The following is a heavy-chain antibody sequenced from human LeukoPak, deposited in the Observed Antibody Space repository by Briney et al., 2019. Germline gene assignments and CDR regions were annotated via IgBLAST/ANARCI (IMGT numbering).Heavy chain of an antibody. J-gene: IGHJ6*02. Sequence: GGSLRLSCAASGFTFDDYGMSWVRQAPGKGLEWVSVIYSGGSTYYADSVKGRFTISRDNSKNTLYLQMNSLRAEDTAVYYCARDGHWYYGMDVWGQGTTVTVSS. CDR2: IYSGGST. V-gene: IGHV3-66*01. CDR3: ARDGHWYYGMDV. CDR1: GFTFDDYG.